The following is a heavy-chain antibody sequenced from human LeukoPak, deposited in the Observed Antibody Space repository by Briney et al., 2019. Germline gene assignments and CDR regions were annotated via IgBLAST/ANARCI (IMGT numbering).Heavy chain of an antibody. J-gene: IGHJ4*02. CDR3: ARVVRLGELSPRLFDY. Sequence: GGSLRLSCAASGFTFNNYNMNWVRQAPGKGLEWVSSISSSSSYIYYTDSVKGRFTISRDNAKNSLFLQMKSLRAEDTAVYFCARVVRLGELSPRLFDYWGQGTLVTVSS. CDR2: ISSSSSYI. V-gene: IGHV3-21*01. CDR1: GFTFNNYN. D-gene: IGHD3-16*02.